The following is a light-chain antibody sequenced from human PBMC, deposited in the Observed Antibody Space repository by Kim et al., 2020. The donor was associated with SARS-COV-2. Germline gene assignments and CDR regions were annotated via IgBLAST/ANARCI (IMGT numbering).Light chain of an antibody. CDR1: QRITTF. CDR3: QQSYTTPGT. Sequence: DIQMTQSPSSLSASVGDRVTITCRASQRITTFLNWYQQHPGKAPKLLIYAASSLQSGVPSRFSGSGSGTDFTLTISSLQPEDFATYYCQQSYTTPGTFGQGTKLEI. CDR2: AAS. V-gene: IGKV1-39*01. J-gene: IGKJ2*02.